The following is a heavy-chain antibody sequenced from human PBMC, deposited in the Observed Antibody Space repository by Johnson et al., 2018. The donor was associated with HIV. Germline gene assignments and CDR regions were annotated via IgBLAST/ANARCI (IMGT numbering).Heavy chain of an antibody. V-gene: IGHV3-64*01. CDR2: ISSNGGST. CDR1: GFTFSSHA. D-gene: IGHD2-2*01. CDR3: ARAANVVLPAGTFDI. Sequence: VQLVESGGDLVQPGGSLRVSCAASGFTFSSHAMHWVRQAPGKGLEYVSAISSNGGSTYYAKSVKGRLTISRDNSKNTLYLQMGSLRAEDMAVYYCARAANVVLPAGTFDIWGRGTMVTVSS. J-gene: IGHJ3*02.